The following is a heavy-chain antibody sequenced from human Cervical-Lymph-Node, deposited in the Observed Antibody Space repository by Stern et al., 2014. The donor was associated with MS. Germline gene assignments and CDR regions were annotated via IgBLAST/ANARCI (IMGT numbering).Heavy chain of an antibody. Sequence: QVQLVESGSEVKKPGSSVRVSCKASGGTFSSSGISWVRQAPGQGLAWVGRIIPILSITNYAQNFQGRVTITADKSTSTAYMELSSLRSEDTAVYYCATLGVTTGDFDPWGQGTLVTVSS. V-gene: IGHV1-69*09. CDR2: IIPILSIT. CDR3: ATLGVTTGDFDP. J-gene: IGHJ5*02. D-gene: IGHD4-17*01. CDR1: GGTFSSSG.